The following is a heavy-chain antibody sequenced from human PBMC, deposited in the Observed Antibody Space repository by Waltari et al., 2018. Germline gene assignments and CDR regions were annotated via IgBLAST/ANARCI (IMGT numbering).Heavy chain of an antibody. CDR3: ARELAAGGATGY. J-gene: IGHJ4*02. CDR2: IYYTGNP. Sequence: QLQLQESGPGLVKPSETLSLTCTVSGGSVSTGTNYWGWIRQPPGKGLEWIGTIYYTGNPYYNPSLKSRTTMSVDTSRNQFSLKLTSVTAADTAVYYCARELAAGGATGYWGQGTLVTVSS. CDR1: GGSVSTGTNY. V-gene: IGHV4-39*02. D-gene: IGHD1-26*01.